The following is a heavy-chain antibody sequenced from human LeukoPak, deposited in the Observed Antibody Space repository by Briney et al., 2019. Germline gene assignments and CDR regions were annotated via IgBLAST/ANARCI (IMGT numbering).Heavy chain of an antibody. J-gene: IGHJ6*01. CDR2: ISSSSSYI. CDR1: GFTFSSYS. CDR3: ARDPTSIYYYDTTVYYGMDV. V-gene: IGHV3-21*01. Sequence: SGGSLRLSCAASGFTFSSYSMSWVRQPPGKGLEWVSSISSSSSYIYFADSVKGRFTISRDNAKNSLYLQMDSLRAEDKAVYYCARDPTSIYYYDTTVYYGMDVWGQGATVTVSS. D-gene: IGHD3-22*01.